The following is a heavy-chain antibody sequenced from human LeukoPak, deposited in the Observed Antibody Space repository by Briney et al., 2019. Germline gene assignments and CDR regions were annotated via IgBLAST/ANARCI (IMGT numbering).Heavy chain of an antibody. D-gene: IGHD3-10*01. CDR3: ARDSFDPTGFDP. Sequence: GRSLRLSCAASGFTFSSYAIHWVRQAPGKGLEWVAAISYDGGNKYYADSVKGRFTISRDNSKNTLYLQVNSLRAEDTAVYYCARDSFDPTGFDPWGQGTLVTVPS. J-gene: IGHJ5*02. V-gene: IGHV3-30*04. CDR1: GFTFSSYA. CDR2: ISYDGGNK.